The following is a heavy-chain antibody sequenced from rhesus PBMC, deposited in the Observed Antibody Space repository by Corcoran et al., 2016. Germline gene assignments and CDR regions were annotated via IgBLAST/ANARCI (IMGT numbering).Heavy chain of an antibody. Sequence: QVQLQESGPGVVKPSETLSLTCAVSGYSISSGYDWSWIRQPPGKGREWIGYIYGSSGSTNYNPSLKNRVTISKDTSKNQFSLKLSSVTAADTAVYYCARTLLYYSGSYYFDYWGQGVLVTVSS. CDR3: ARTLLYYSGSYYFDY. J-gene: IGHJ4*01. D-gene: IGHD3-16*01. CDR2: IYGSSGST. V-gene: IGHV4-76*01. CDR1: GYSISSGYD.